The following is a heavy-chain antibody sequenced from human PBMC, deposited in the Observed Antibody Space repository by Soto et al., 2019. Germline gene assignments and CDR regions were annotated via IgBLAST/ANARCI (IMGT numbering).Heavy chain of an antibody. CDR2: IYSGGST. J-gene: IGHJ4*02. CDR1: GFTVSSNY. Sequence: QPGGSLRLSCAASGFTVSSNYMSWVRQAPGKGLEWVSVIYSGGSTYYADSVKGRFAISRDNSKNTLYLQMNSLRAEDTTVYYCAREVYDYVWGSYRPTYYFDYWGQGTLVTVSS. D-gene: IGHD3-16*02. V-gene: IGHV3-53*01. CDR3: AREVYDYVWGSYRPTYYFDY.